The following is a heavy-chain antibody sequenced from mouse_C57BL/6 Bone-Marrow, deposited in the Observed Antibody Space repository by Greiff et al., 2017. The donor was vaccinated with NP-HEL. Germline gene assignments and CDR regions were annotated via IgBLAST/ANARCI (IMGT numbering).Heavy chain of an antibody. CDR3: ARRDYGSSLFDY. V-gene: IGHV5-6*01. D-gene: IGHD1-1*01. CDR2: ISSGGSYT. J-gene: IGHJ2*01. Sequence: EVQLVESGGDLVKPGGSLKLSCAASGFTFSSYGMSWVRQTPDKRLEWVATISSGGSYTYYLDSVKGRFTISRDNAKNTLYLQMSSLKSEDTAMYYCARRDYGSSLFDYWGQGTTLTVSS. CDR1: GFTFSSYG.